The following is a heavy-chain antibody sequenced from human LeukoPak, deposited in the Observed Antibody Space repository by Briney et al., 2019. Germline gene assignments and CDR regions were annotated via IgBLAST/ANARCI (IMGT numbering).Heavy chain of an antibody. Sequence: SETLSLTCTVSGGSISGGSLYWSWIRQPARKGLEWIGRIYTNGSTNYNPSLKSRVTISLDTSKNQFSLKLSSVTAADTAVYYCARSLAARPVMTFDIRGQGTMVTVSS. D-gene: IGHD6-6*01. CDR1: GGSISGGSLY. CDR2: IYTNGST. V-gene: IGHV4-61*02. J-gene: IGHJ3*02. CDR3: ARSLAARPVMTFDI.